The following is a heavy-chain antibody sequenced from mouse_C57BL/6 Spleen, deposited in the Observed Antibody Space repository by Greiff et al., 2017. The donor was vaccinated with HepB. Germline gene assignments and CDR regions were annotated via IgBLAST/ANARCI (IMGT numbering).Heavy chain of an antibody. CDR2: ISDGGSYT. V-gene: IGHV5-4*01. J-gene: IGHJ3*01. CDR1: GFTFSSYA. Sequence: EVQGVESGGGLVKPGGSLKLSCAASGFTFSSYAMSWVRQTPEKRLEWVATISDGGSYTYYPDNVKGRFTISRDNAKNNLYLQMSHLKSEDTAMYECARGSLYGIFAYWGQGTLVTVSA. CDR3: ARGSLYGIFAY. D-gene: IGHD1-1*01.